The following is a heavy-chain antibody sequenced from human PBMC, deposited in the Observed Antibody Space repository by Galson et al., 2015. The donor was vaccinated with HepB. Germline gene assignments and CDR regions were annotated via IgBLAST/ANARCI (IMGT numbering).Heavy chain of an antibody. CDR3: AREGWNDGKFDY. J-gene: IGHJ4*02. V-gene: IGHV3-33*01. CDR2: IWYDGSNK. CDR1: GFTFSSYG. D-gene: IGHD1-1*01. Sequence: SLRLSCAASGFTFSSYGMHWVRQAPGKGLEWVAVIWYDGSNKYYADSVKGRFTISRDNSKNTLYLQMNSLRAEDTAVYYCAREGWNDGKFDYWGQGTLVTVSS.